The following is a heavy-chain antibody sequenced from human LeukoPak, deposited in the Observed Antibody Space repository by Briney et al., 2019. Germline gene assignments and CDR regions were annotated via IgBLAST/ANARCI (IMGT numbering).Heavy chain of an antibody. CDR1: GLTFSIFH. CDR3: ARSSAREYCSSSSCYLIGAFDI. V-gene: IGHV3-48*01. Sequence: GGSLRLSCAASGLTFSIFHMNWVRQAPGKGLEWVSYISVDFNTIYYADSVRGRFTISRDNAQNTLYLQMNSLRAEDTAVYYCARSSAREYCSSSSCYLIGAFDIWGQGTMVTVSS. CDR2: ISVDFNTI. J-gene: IGHJ3*02. D-gene: IGHD2-2*01.